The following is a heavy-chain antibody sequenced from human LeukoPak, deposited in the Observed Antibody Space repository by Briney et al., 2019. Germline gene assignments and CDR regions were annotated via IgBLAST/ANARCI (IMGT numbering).Heavy chain of an antibody. Sequence: SETLSLTCTVSGGSLSNSNYYWGWIRQPPGKGLEWIGSMYYSGSTYYSPSLKSRVTISVDTSKNQFSLKLSSVTAADTAVYYCARVASGNLYYYYYMDVWGKGTTVTVSS. V-gene: IGHV4-39*07. J-gene: IGHJ6*03. D-gene: IGHD1-14*01. CDR2: MYYSGST. CDR3: ARVASGNLYYYYYMDV. CDR1: GGSLSNSNYY.